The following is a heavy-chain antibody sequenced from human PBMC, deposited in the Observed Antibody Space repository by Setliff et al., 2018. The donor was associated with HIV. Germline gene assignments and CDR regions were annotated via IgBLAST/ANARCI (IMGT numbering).Heavy chain of an antibody. CDR2: IYYSGST. J-gene: IGHJ4*02. V-gene: IGHV4-59*08. Sequence: SETLSLTCTVSGGSISSYFWSWIRQPPGKGLEWVGYIYYSGSTNYNSSLESRVTMSVDTSKNQFYLNLRSVTATDTAIYSCARSRHCGSDCYFDLSGQGTLVTVSS. D-gene: IGHD2-21*02. CDR1: GGSISSYF. CDR3: ARSRHCGSDCYFDL.